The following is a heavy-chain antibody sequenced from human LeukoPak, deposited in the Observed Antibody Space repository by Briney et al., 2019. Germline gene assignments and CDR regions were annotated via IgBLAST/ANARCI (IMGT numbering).Heavy chain of an antibody. Sequence: PGGSLTLDSAAAGFTFSSYDMHWLSQPPGKGLEWVAFIRSHGSNKYYADSVKGRFTISRDNSKNTLYLQMNSLRADDTAVYYCAKAIAVAHGDYWGQGTLVTVSS. D-gene: IGHD6-19*01. V-gene: IGHV3-30*02. J-gene: IGHJ4*02. CDR2: IRSHGSNK. CDR3: AKAIAVAHGDY. CDR1: GFTFSSYD.